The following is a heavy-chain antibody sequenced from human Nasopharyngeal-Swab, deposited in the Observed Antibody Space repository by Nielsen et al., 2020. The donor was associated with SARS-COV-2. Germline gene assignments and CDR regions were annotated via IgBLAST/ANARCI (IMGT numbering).Heavy chain of an antibody. Sequence: SETLSLTYAVYGGSFSGYYWSWIRQSPGKGLEWIGEISRSGRTNYNPSLNSRVTISLDTSKNQFSLKVTSVTAADTAVYYCGRQGVPIRGWFKDYDRTAYEYWGQGTLVTVSS. J-gene: IGHJ4*02. CDR1: GGSFSGYY. D-gene: IGHD3-22*01. V-gene: IGHV4-34*01. CDR3: GRQGVPIRGWFKDYDRTAYEY. CDR2: ISRSGRT.